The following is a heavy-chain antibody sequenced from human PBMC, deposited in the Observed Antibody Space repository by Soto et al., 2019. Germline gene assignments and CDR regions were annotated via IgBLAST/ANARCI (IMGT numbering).Heavy chain of an antibody. CDR1: GYSFTSYW. CDR2: IDPSDSYT. J-gene: IGHJ4*02. V-gene: IGHV5-10-1*01. D-gene: IGHD6-19*01. CDR3: ARTIAVAGTGRYYFDY. Sequence: GESLKISCKGSGYSFTSYWISWVRQMPGKGLEWMGRIDPSDSYTNYSPSFQGHVTISADKSISTAYLQWSSLKASDTAMYYCARTIAVAGTGRYYFDYWGQGTLVTVSS.